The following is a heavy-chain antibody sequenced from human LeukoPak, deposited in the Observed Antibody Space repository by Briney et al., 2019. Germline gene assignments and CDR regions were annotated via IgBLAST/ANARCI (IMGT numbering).Heavy chain of an antibody. D-gene: IGHD6-13*01. V-gene: IGHV3-30*02. J-gene: IGHJ4*02. CDR2: IRYDGSNE. CDR1: GFTFSNYG. Sequence: GGSLRLSCAASGFTFSNYGMHWVRQAPGKGLEWVAFIRYDGSNEYYADSVKGRFTISRDNSKNTLYLHMNSLRAEDTAVYYCAKGGSTWYHFDYWGQGTLVTVSS. CDR3: AKGGSTWYHFDY.